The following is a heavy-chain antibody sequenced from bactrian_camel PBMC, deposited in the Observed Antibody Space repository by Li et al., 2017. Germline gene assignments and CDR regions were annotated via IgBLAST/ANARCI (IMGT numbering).Heavy chain of an antibody. CDR3: AADWAPTDWTTCMGLVAGSGY. CDR1: GSRYNRYC. V-gene: IGHV3S55*01. CDR2: TDADGSR. J-gene: IGHJ6*01. D-gene: IGHD1*01. Sequence: HVQLVESGGGSVQAGGSLRLSCEVSGSRYNRYCMGWFRQRQGNEREGVAATDADGSRHYADSLKGRFTIAKDSAKDTLYLQMTGLKPEDTGMYYCAADWAPTDWTTCMGLVAGSGYWGQGTQVTVS.